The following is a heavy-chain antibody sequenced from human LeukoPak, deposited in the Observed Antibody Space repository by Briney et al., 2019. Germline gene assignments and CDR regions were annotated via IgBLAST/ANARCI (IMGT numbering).Heavy chain of an antibody. J-gene: IGHJ6*03. V-gene: IGHV3-23*01. CDR1: GFTFSSYA. Sequence: TGGSLRLSCAASGFTFSSYAMSWVRQFPGKGLEWVSAISGSGGSTYYADSVRGRFTISRDNSKNTLYLQMNSLRAEDTAVYYCAKTVGYCSSTSCYTYGDYYYYYMDVWGKGTTVTVSS. CDR3: AKTVGYCSSTSCYTYGDYYYYYMDV. D-gene: IGHD2-2*03. CDR2: ISGSGGST.